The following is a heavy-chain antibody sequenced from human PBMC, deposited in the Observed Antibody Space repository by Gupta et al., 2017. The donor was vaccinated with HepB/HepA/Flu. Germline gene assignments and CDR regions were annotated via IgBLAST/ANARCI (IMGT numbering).Heavy chain of an antibody. CDR2: INHSGST. V-gene: IGHV4-34*01. CDR1: GGSFSGYY. Sequence: QVQLQQWGAGLLKPSETLSLTCAVYGGSFSGYYWSWIRQPPGKGLEWIGEINHSGSTNYNPSLKSRVTISVDTSKNQFSLKLSSVTAADTAVYYCARDLVAGSRGGAARPYGMDVWGQGTTVTVSS. D-gene: IGHD6-6*01. J-gene: IGHJ6*02. CDR3: ARDLVAGSRGGAARPYGMDV.